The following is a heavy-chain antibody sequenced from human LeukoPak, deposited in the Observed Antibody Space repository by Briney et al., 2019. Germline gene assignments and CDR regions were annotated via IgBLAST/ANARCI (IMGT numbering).Heavy chain of an antibody. J-gene: IGHJ4*02. CDR2: ISSSGSII. Sequence: GGSLRLSCAASGFTFSSYAMSWIRQAPGKGLEWVSYISSSGSIIYYADSVKGRFTISRDNAKNSLYLQMNSLRAEDTAVYYCARRRDSGSLQHFDYWGQGTLVTVSS. CDR3: ARRRDSGSLQHFDY. V-gene: IGHV3-11*01. D-gene: IGHD1-26*01. CDR1: GFTFSSYA.